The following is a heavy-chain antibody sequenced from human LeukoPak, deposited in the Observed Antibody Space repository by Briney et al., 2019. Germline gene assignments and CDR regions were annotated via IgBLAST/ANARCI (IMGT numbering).Heavy chain of an antibody. CDR2: IYYSGST. CDR1: GGSISSYY. J-gene: IGHJ3*02. D-gene: IGHD5-18*01. CDR3: ANRGYSYGYDAFDI. V-gene: IGHV4-59*01. Sequence: SETLSLTCTVSGGSISSYYWSWIRQPPGKGLEWIGYIYYSGSTNYNPSLKSRVTISVDTSKNQFSLKLSSVTAADTAVYYCANRGYSYGYDAFDIWGQGTMVTVSS.